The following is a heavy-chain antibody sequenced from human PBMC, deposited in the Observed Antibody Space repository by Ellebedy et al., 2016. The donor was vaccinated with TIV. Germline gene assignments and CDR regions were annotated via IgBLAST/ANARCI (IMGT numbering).Heavy chain of an antibody. D-gene: IGHD6-19*01. CDR3: VKVSGYPVAGPIDY. CDR2: ISAYNGNT. V-gene: IGHV1-18*01. Sequence: ASVKVSXXASGYTFTSYGISWVRQAPGQGLEWMGWISAYNGNTNYAQKLQGRVTMTTDTSTSTAYMELRSLRSDDTAVYYCVKVSGYPVAGPIDYWGQGTLVTVSS. CDR1: GYTFTSYG. J-gene: IGHJ4*02.